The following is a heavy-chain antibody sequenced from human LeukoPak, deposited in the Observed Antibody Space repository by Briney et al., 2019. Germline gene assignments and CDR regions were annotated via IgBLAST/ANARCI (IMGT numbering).Heavy chain of an antibody. CDR1: GFTFKTYA. V-gene: IGHV3-23*01. Sequence: PGGSLRLSCAASGFTFKTYAMNWVRQVPGKGPEWVSSMSGSGSSTDYADSVKGRFTISRDNSKNTLYLQMNSLRAEDTAFYCAKDAQGLVRGGIYFDFWGQGSLVTVSS. D-gene: IGHD6-19*01. J-gene: IGHJ4*02. CDR2: MSGSGSST. CDR3: AKDAQGLVRGGIYFDF.